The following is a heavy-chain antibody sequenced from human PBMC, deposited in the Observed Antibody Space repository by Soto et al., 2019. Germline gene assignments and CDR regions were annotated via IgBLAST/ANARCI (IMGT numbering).Heavy chain of an antibody. CDR2: IYYSGST. J-gene: IGHJ4*02. Sequence: PSETLSLTCTVSGGSISSYYWSWIRQPPGKGLEWIGYIYYSGSTNYNPSLKSRVTISVDTSKNQFSLKLSSVTAADTAVYYCARDRSTAMVFGPPSFDYWGQGTLVTVSS. D-gene: IGHD5-18*01. CDR1: GGSISSYY. CDR3: ARDRSTAMVFGPPSFDY. V-gene: IGHV4-59*01.